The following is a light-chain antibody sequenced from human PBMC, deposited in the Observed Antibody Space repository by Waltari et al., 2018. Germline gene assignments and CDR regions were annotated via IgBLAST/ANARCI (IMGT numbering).Light chain of an antibody. CDR2: RNN. J-gene: IGLJ2*01. CDR3: SAWDTSLSAVV. V-gene: IGLV10-54*04. Sequence: QTGLTQPPSVSTDLRQTATLTCSGNSNNTGNQGAAWLQQRQGQPPKLLPYRNNNRPAGSEERFFASRSGTPASLTITGLKPEDEAVYDCSAWDTSLSAVVFGGGTRLTVL. CDR1: SNNTGNQG.